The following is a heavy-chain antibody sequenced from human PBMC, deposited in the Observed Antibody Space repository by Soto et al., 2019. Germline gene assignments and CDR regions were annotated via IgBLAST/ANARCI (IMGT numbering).Heavy chain of an antibody. CDR1: GGTFSRYA. D-gene: IGHD3-22*01. CDR2: IVPIFGAA. CDR3: ARGVYSETGGYDFFF. V-gene: IGHV1-69*13. J-gene: IGHJ4*02. Sequence: SVKVSCKASGGTFSRYALSWVRQAPGQGPEWMGGIVPIFGAANYAQKFQGRVTITADESTSTAYMELRSLRSEDTAVYYCARGVYSETGGYDFFFWGQGTPVTVSS.